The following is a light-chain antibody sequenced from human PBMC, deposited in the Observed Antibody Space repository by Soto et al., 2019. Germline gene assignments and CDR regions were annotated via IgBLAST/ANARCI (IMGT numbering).Light chain of an antibody. CDR3: AAWDDSLSGPV. V-gene: IGLV1-47*01. Sequence: QSVPTQSPSASGTPGQRVTISCSGSSSNIGSNSVHWYQQLPGTAPKLLIYRSNQRPSGVPDRFSGSKSGTSASLAISGPRSEDEADYYCAAWDDSLSGPVFGGGTQLTVL. CDR1: SSNIGSNS. CDR2: RSN. J-gene: IGLJ2*01.